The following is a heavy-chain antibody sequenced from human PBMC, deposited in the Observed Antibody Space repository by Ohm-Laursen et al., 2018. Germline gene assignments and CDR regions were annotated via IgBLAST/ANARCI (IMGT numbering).Heavy chain of an antibody. V-gene: IGHV1-8*02. Sequence: ASVKVSCKASGYTFASFGITWVRQATGQGLEWMGWINPNSGNTGYAQKFQGRVTMTRNTSISTAYMELSSLRSEDTAVYYCARRSGRARPGVDFDYWGQGTLVTVSS. CDR3: ARRSGRARPGVDFDY. J-gene: IGHJ4*02. CDR2: INPNSGNT. CDR1: GYTFASFG. D-gene: IGHD2-15*01.